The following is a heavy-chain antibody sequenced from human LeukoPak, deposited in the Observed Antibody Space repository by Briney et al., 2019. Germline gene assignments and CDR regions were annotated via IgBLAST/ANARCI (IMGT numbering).Heavy chain of an antibody. J-gene: IGHJ4*02. CDR2: INTNTGNL. CDR3: ARDDGNYRDFDY. Sequence: ASVKVSCKASGYTFINYAMNWVRQAPGQGLEWMGWINTNTGNLTYAQGFTGRSVFSLDTSVGTAYLQISSLKAEDTAVYYCARDDGNYRDFDYWGQGTLVTVSS. CDR1: GYTFINYA. V-gene: IGHV7-4-1*02. D-gene: IGHD1-7*01.